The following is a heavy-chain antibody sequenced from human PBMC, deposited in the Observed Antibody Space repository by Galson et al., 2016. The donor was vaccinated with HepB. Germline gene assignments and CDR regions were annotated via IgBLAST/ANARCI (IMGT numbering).Heavy chain of an antibody. CDR1: GLTFSDHA. V-gene: IGHV3-23*01. CDR2: ISGSADST. D-gene: IGHD6-13*01. CDR3: ARLPVSAPDANAGFYY. J-gene: IGHJ4*02. Sequence: SLRLSCAASGLTFSDHAMAWVRQAPGKGLEWVSDISGSADSTHYADSVKGRFTISRDNSKNTFYLQMNTLSVEDTAIYFCARLPVSAPDANAGFYYWGQGTLVTVSS.